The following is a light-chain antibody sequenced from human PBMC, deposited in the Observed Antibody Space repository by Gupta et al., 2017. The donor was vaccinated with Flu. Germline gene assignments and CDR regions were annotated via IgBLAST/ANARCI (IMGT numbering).Light chain of an antibody. CDR3: SSYTRSTTAISAWV. CDR2: KVS. Sequence: QSALTQPASVSGSLGQSITISCTGTSSDIGGYNRVSWYQQHTGKAPKPIISKVSNRHSGRSERVSGSQSGNPASLTISGLQADDEADYYCSSYTRSTTAISAWVFGGGTRLTVL. V-gene: IGLV2-14*01. J-gene: IGLJ3*02. CDR1: SSDIGGYNR.